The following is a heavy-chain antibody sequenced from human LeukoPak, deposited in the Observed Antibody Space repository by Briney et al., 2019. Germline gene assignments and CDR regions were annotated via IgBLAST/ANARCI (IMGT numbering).Heavy chain of an antibody. CDR3: AITVAYSSGTLFDY. J-gene: IGHJ4*02. CDR1: GGTFSSYA. D-gene: IGHD6-19*01. CDR2: IIPIFGTA. Sequence: GASVKVSCKASGGTFSSYAISWVRQAPGQGLEWMGGIIPIFGTANYAQKLQGRVTMTTDTSTSTAYMELRSLRSDDTAVYYCAITVAYSSGTLFDYWGQGTLVTVSS. V-gene: IGHV1-69*05.